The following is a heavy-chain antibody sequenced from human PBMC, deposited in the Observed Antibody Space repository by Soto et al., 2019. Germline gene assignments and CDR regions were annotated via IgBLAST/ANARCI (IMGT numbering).Heavy chain of an antibody. CDR1: GFTFSTYG. V-gene: IGHV3-30*18. J-gene: IGHJ6*02. Sequence: SLRLSCAASGFTFSTYGMHWVRQAPGKGLEWVAVISYDGSDKYSKGRFTISRDNSKNTLYLQMNSLRAEDTAVYYCAKEYCSSSDCYRAGGMDVWGQGTTVTVSS. D-gene: IGHD2-21*01. CDR2: ISYDGSDK. CDR3: AKEYCSSSDCYRAGGMDV.